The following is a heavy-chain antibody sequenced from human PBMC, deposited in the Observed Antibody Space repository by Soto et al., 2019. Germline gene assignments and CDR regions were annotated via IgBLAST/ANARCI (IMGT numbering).Heavy chain of an antibody. CDR2: IIPIFGTA. CDR1: GGTFSSYA. V-gene: IGHV1-69*13. CDR3: ARGPASGYYYAY. D-gene: IGHD3-22*01. J-gene: IGHJ4*02. Sequence: SVKVSCKASGGTFSSYAISWVRQAPGQGLEWMGGIIPIFGTANYAQKFQGRVTITADESTSTAYMELSSLRSEDTAVYYCARGPASGYYYAYWGQGTLVTVSA.